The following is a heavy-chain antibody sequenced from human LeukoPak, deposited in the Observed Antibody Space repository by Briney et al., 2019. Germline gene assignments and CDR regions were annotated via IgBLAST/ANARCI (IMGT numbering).Heavy chain of an antibody. CDR2: IYSGGST. V-gene: IGHV3-53*01. CDR1: GFSVTSNY. D-gene: IGHD5-18*01. CDR3: ARDLGYNYGYDY. Sequence: GGSLRLSCEASGFSVTSNYMSWVRQAPGKGLEWVAIIYSGGSTFYADSVKGRFTISRDNSKNTLYLQMNSLRAEDTAVYYCARDLGYNYGYDYWGQGTLVTVSS. J-gene: IGHJ4*02.